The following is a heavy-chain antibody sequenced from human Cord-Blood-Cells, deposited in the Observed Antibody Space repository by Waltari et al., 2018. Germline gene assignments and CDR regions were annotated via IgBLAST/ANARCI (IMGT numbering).Heavy chain of an antibody. Sequence: QLQLQESGPGLVKPSETLSLTCTVSGGSISSSSYYWGWIRQPPGKGLEWIGSIYYSGSTYYHPSLKSRVTISVDTSKNQFSLKLSSVTAADTAVYYCARLRYFDWLFDYWGQGTLVTVSS. CDR1: GGSISSSSYY. V-gene: IGHV4-39*01. J-gene: IGHJ4*02. CDR3: ARLRYFDWLFDY. CDR2: IYYSGST. D-gene: IGHD3-9*01.